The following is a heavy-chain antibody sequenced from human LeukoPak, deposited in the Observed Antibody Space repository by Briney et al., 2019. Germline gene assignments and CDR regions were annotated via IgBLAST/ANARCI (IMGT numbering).Heavy chain of an antibody. CDR2: IIPIFGTA. D-gene: IGHD5-12*01. V-gene: IGHV1-69*05. Sequence: SVKVSCKASGGTFSSYAISWVRQAPGQGLEWMGGIIPIFGTANYAQKFQGRVILTRDTSASTAYMELSSLRSEDTAVYYCARVYSGYDSYDHWGQGTLVTVSS. CDR1: GGTFSSYA. CDR3: ARVYSGYDSYDH. J-gene: IGHJ4*02.